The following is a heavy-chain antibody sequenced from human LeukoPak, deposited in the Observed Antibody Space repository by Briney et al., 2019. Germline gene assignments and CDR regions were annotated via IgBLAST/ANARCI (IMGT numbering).Heavy chain of an antibody. Sequence: SETLSLTCTVSGGSISSYYWSWIRQPAGKGLEWVGRIYTSGSTNYNPSLKSRVTMSVDTSKNQFSLKLSSVTAADTAVYYCARDLYYYDSSGYSPFDCWGQGTLVTVSS. J-gene: IGHJ4*02. CDR2: IYTSGST. D-gene: IGHD3-22*01. V-gene: IGHV4-4*07. CDR1: GGSISSYY. CDR3: ARDLYYYDSSGYSPFDC.